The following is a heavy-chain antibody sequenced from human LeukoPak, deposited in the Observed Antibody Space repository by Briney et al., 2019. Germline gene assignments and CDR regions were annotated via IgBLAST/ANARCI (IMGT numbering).Heavy chain of an antibody. CDR2: MSYSGDS. CDR3: ATYCSTTNCYPD. V-gene: IGHV4-39*01. J-gene: IGHJ4*02. CDR1: GGSLSSRTYK. Sequence: SETLSLTCTVSGGSLSSRTYKWGWVRQPPGKGLQWIGSMSYSGDSYYNPSLKSRVTMSVDTSKNQFSLRLSSVTAADTAVYYCATYCSTTNCYPDWGQGTLVTVSS. D-gene: IGHD2-2*01.